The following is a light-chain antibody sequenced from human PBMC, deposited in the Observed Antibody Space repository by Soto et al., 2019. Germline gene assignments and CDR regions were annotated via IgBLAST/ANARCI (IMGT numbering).Light chain of an antibody. Sequence: QSALTQPASVSGSPGQSITISCTGTSRDVGSFNYVSWYQQHPGKAPRLIIYEGTKRPSGISHRFSGSKSDNTASLTISGLRAEDEAHYHCCSYAGSRTFVFGGGTKLTVL. CDR3: CSYAGSRTFV. CDR2: EGT. V-gene: IGLV2-23*01. J-gene: IGLJ3*02. CDR1: SRDVGSFNY.